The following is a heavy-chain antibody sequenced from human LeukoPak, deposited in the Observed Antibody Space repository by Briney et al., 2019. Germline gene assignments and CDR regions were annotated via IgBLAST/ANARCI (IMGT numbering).Heavy chain of an antibody. D-gene: IGHD3-3*01. CDR3: ARGNYDFWSGYRHWFDP. V-gene: IGHV4-34*01. J-gene: IGHJ5*02. Sequence: SETLSLTCAVYGGSFSGYYWSWIRQPPGKGLEWIGEINHSGSTNYNPSLKSRVTISVDTSKNQFSLKLSSVTAADTAVYYCARGNYDFWSGYRHWFDPWGQGTLVTVSS. CDR1: GGSFSGYY. CDR2: INHSGST.